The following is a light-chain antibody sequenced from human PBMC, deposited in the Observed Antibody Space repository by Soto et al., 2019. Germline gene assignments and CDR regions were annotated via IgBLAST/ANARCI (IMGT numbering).Light chain of an antibody. CDR3: YSAADNNGV. V-gene: IGLV3-27*01. CDR1: VLAKKY. Sequence: SYELTQPSSVSVSPGQTARITCSGDVLAKKYARWFQQKPGQAPVLVIYKDSERPSGIPERFSGSSSGTTVTLTISGAQVEDEADYYCYSAADNNGVFGTGTKVTV. CDR2: KDS. J-gene: IGLJ1*01.